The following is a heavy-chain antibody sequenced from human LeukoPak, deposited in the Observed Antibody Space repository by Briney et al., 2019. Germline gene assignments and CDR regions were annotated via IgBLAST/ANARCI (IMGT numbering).Heavy chain of an antibody. Sequence: GGSLRLSCAASGFTFSNAWMTWVRQAPGKGLEWVGRIKDKTDAGTTDYAAPVKGRFTISRDESKNTMYLQMNSLKTEDTAVYYCTTDAGYSGYDEGAYWAQGTLVTVSS. J-gene: IGHJ1*01. V-gene: IGHV3-15*01. CDR1: GFTFSNAW. D-gene: IGHD5-12*01. CDR3: TTDAGYSGYDEGAY. CDR2: IKDKTDAGTT.